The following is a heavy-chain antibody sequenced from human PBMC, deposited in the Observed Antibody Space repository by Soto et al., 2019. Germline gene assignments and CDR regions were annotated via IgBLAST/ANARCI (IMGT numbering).Heavy chain of an antibody. CDR1: GFTFDDYA. J-gene: IGHJ6*02. CDR2: ISWNSGSI. D-gene: IGHD1-26*01. Sequence: GGSLRLSCAASGFTFDDYAMHWVRQAPGKGLEWVSGISWNSGSIGYADSVKGRFTISRDNAKNSLYLQMNSLRAEDTALYYCAKDIEFRGSDYYGMDVWGQGTTVTVSS. CDR3: AKDIEFRGSDYYGMDV. V-gene: IGHV3-9*01.